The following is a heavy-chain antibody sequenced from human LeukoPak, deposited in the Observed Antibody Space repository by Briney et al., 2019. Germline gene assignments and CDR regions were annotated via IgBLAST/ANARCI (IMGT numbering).Heavy chain of an antibody. CDR2: IYYSGST. V-gene: IGHV4-59*01. Sequence: SETLSLTCTVSGGSISSYYWSWIRQPPGKGLELIGYIYYSGSTNYNPSLKSRVTISVDTSKNQFSLKLSSVTAADTAVYYCARVGTDDYGDYYFDYWGQGTLVTVSS. D-gene: IGHD4-17*01. J-gene: IGHJ4*02. CDR1: GGSISSYY. CDR3: ARVGTDDYGDYYFDY.